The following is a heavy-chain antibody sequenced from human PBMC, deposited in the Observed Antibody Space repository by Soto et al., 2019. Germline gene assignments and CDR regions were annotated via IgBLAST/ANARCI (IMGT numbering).Heavy chain of an antibody. CDR3: AFNILTGYYPPFFDY. J-gene: IGHJ4*02. CDR1: GFTFSSYS. D-gene: IGHD3-9*01. CDR2: ISSSSSTI. Sequence: HPGGSLRLSCAASGFTFSSYSMNWVRQAPGKGLEWVSYISSSSSTIYYADSVKGRFTISRDNAKNSLYLQMNSLRDEDTAVYYCAFNILTGYYPPFFDYWGQGTLVTVSS. V-gene: IGHV3-48*02.